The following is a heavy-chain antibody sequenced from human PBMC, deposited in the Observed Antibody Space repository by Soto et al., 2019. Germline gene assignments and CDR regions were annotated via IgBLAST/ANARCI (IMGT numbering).Heavy chain of an antibody. J-gene: IGHJ4*02. CDR2: ISWNSGSI. Sequence: GGSLRLSCAASGFTFDDYAIHLVRQAPGKGLEWVSGISWNSGSIGYADSVKGRFTISRDNAKNSLYLQMNSLRAEDTALYYCAGVYYGGNSVNNCWGQGTPVTAS. CDR1: GFTFDDYA. D-gene: IGHD2-8*01. V-gene: IGHV3-9*01. CDR3: AGVYYGGNSVNNC.